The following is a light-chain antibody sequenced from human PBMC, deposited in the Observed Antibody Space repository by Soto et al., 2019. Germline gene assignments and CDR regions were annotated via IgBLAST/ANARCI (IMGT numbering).Light chain of an antibody. CDR1: NIGSKS. CDR2: DDS. Sequence: SYELTQPPSVSVAPGQTARITCGGNNIGSKSVHWYQQKPGQATVLVVYDDSDRPSGIPERFSGSNSGNTATLTISRVEAGDEADYYCQVWDSSSDLVFGGGTKLTVL. J-gene: IGLJ2*01. V-gene: IGLV3-21*02. CDR3: QVWDSSSDLV.